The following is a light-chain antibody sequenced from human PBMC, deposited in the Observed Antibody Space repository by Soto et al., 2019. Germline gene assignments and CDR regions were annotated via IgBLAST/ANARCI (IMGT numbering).Light chain of an antibody. CDR1: QSVSSR. V-gene: IGKV3-20*01. CDR2: GAS. CDR3: QQYGSSPIT. J-gene: IGKJ5*01. Sequence: EILLTQSPGTLSLSPWEIATLSCRASQSVSSRLAWYQQKPGQAPRLLISGASSRATGIPDRFSGSGSATDFTLTISRLEPEDFALYYCQQYGSSPITFGQGTRLEIK.